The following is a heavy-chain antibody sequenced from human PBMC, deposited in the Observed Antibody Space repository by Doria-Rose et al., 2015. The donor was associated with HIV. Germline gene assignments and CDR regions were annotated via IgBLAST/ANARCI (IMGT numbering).Heavy chain of an antibody. CDR3: AKQAVNWFDP. CDR1: GGSVASGTPY. J-gene: IGHJ5*02. Sequence: QVQLQGSGPGLVKPSETLSLTCTVSGGSVASGTPYWDWIRQTPGKGLEWIATFYYSGITCYNPSLRGRVTISSHTSKTQYPLKLISVPAADTGVYYCAKQAVNWFDPWGQGTLVTVSS. V-gene: IGHV4-39*01. CDR2: FYYSGIT. D-gene: IGHD6-25*01.